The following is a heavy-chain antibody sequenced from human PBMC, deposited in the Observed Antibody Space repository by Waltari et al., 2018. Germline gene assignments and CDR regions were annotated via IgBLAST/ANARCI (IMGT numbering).Heavy chain of an antibody. CDR3: ARDRGRGLSLDT. J-gene: IGHJ5*02. D-gene: IGHD2-15*01. Sequence: QLQESGPGLGKPSGTLTLTCVVSGDSLSSTYWGSWVRHAPGKGLESIGQSRGDGRTNHNPSFASRVTVSLDTYSHKFSLMVTSATTADTAVYYCARDRGRGLSLDTRGPRKLVTGSP. CDR2: SRGDGRT. CDR1: GDSLSSTYW. V-gene: IGHV4-4*02.